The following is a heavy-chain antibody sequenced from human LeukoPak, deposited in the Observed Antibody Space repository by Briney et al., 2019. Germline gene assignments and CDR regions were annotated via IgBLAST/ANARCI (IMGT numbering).Heavy chain of an antibody. CDR1: GYTFTSYG. CDR2: ISAYNGNT. CDR3: ARERIERGAMIVAVILDY. D-gene: IGHD3-22*01. V-gene: IGHV1-18*01. J-gene: IGHJ4*02. Sequence: ASVKVSCKASGYTFTSYGISWVRQAPGQGLEWMGWISAYNGNTNYAQKLQGRVTMTTDTSTSTAYMELRSLRSDDTAVYYCARERIERGAMIVAVILDYWGQETLVTVSS.